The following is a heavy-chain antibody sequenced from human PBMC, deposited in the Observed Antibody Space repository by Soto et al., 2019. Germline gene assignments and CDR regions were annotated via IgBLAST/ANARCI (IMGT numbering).Heavy chain of an antibody. J-gene: IGHJ5*02. CDR1: GYTFTSYA. D-gene: IGHD3-3*01. Sequence: QVQLVQSGAEVKKPGASVKVSCKASGYTFTSYAMHWVRQAPGQRREWMGWINAGNGNTKYSQKFQGRVTITRDTSASTAYMELSSLRSEDTAVYYCARTNLKYYDFWSGSNWFDPWGQGTLVTVSS. V-gene: IGHV1-3*01. CDR2: INAGNGNT. CDR3: ARTNLKYYDFWSGSNWFDP.